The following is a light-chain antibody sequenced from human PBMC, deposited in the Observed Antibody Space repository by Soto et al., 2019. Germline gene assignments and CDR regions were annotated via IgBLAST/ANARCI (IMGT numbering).Light chain of an antibody. CDR1: QSINKD. CDR3: HQSDSTPWT. V-gene: IGKV1-39*01. Sequence: DIQMTQSPSSLSASVGDRVTITCRASQSINKDVNWYQQKPGKAPELLIYTASSLQGGVPSRFSGSASGTDLGLAISSLQPGDFATYSCHQSDSTPWTFGQGTRVDI. CDR2: TAS. J-gene: IGKJ1*01.